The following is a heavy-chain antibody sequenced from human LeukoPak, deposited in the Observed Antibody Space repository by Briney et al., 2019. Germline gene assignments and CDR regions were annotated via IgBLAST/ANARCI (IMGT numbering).Heavy chain of an antibody. CDR2: IGGRGGST. Sequence: GGSLRLSCAASGFRFSDFTMTWVRQAPGRGPEWVSAIGGRGGSTYYADSLGGRFTISRDNSKDMVYLQMNSLKVVDTATYHCGKEGGAWGQGTKVTVSS. CDR3: GKEGGA. V-gene: IGHV3-23*01. D-gene: IGHD3-16*01. CDR1: GFRFSDFT. J-gene: IGHJ5*02.